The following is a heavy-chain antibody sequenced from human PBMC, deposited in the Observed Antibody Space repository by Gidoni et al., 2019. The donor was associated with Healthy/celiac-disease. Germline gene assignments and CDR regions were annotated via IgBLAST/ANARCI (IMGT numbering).Heavy chain of an antibody. CDR1: GFTFSSYA. J-gene: IGHJ5*02. Sequence: EVQLLESGGGLVQPGGSLRLSCAASGFTFSSYAMSWVRQAPGKGLGWVSAISGSGGSTYYADSVKGRFTISRDNSKNTLYLQMNSLRAEDTAVYYCAKDCVNIVVVPAPQATWFDPWGQGTLVTVSS. CDR3: AKDCVNIVVVPAPQATWFDP. CDR2: ISGSGGST. D-gene: IGHD2-2*01. V-gene: IGHV3-23*01.